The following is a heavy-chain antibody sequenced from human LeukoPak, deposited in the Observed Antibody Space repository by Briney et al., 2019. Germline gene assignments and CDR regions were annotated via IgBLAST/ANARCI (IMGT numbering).Heavy chain of an antibody. CDR3: ARGDLVSYGGNVDY. Sequence: SETLSLTCTVSGGSISSSSYYWGWIRQPPGKGLEWIGSIYYSGSTYYNPSLKSRVTISVDTSKNQFSLKLSSVTAADTAVYYCARGDLVSYGGNVDYWGQGTLVTVAA. CDR2: IYYSGST. J-gene: IGHJ4*02. D-gene: IGHD4-23*01. CDR1: GGSISSSSYY. V-gene: IGHV4-39*07.